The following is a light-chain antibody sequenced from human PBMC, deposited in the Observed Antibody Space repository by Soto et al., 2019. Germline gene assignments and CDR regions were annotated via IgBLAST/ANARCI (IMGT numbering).Light chain of an antibody. J-gene: IGKJ1*01. Sequence: IVVTKSPCTLSLSPGKRATLSCRASQSISSSYLAWYQQRPGQAPRLLIYGASSRATGIPDRFSGSGSGTEFTLTISRLEPEDFAVYYCQQYGSSSWTFGQGTKVDIK. V-gene: IGKV3-20*01. CDR2: GAS. CDR1: QSISSSY. CDR3: QQYGSSSWT.